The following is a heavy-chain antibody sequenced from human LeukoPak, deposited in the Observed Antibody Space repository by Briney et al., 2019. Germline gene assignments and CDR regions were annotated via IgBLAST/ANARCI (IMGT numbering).Heavy chain of an antibody. D-gene: IGHD3-10*01. CDR1: GGSISSYY. CDR3: ASERISDYYYYYMDV. J-gene: IGHJ6*03. CDR2: IYTSGNT. Sequence: SETLSLTCTVSGGSISSYYWSWIRQPAGKGLEWIGRIYTSGNTNYNPSLKSRVTMSVDTPKNQFSLKLSSVTAADTAVYYCASERISDYYYYYMDVWGKGTTVTVSS. V-gene: IGHV4-4*07.